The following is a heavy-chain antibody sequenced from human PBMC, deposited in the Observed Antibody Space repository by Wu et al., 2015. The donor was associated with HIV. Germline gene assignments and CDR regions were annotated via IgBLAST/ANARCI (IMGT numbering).Heavy chain of an antibody. V-gene: IGHV1-18*01. CDR3: ARIFDRRGFGDPYFDY. D-gene: IGHD3-10*01. Sequence: QVQLVQSGAEVKKPGASVKVSCKASGYIVTNFGINWVRQAPGQGLEWMGSISAYSGNTNYPQKFQGRFTMTTDTSTNTAYMNLWSLRSDDTAIYYCARIFDRRGFGDPYFDYWGQGTLVTRLL. CDR2: ISAYSGNT. J-gene: IGHJ4*02. CDR1: GYIVTNFG.